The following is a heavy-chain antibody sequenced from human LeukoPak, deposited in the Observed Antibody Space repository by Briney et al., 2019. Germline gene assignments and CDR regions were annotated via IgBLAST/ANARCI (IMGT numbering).Heavy chain of an antibody. CDR1: GFTFNNYA. J-gene: IGHJ3*02. V-gene: IGHV3-23*01. CDR3: AKAGWYSAKTYATYDGAYDI. CDR2: ISAGGGGT. Sequence: PGGSLRLSCAASGFTFNNYAMSWVRQAPGKGLEWVSAISAGGGGTYYADSVRGRFTISRDNSQKKVFLQMNRLRADDTAVYYCAKAGWYSAKTYATYDGAYDIWGRGTMVTVSS. D-gene: IGHD1-26*01.